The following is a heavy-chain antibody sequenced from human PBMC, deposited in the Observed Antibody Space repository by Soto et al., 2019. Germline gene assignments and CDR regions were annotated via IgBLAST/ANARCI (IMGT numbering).Heavy chain of an antibody. D-gene: IGHD2-2*01. CDR3: AREASAAMPDY. V-gene: IGHV1-69*06. Sequence: SVKFSFQGAGRNFSSYAISWVRQAPGQGLEWMGGIIPIFGTANYAQKFQGRDTINADKSTSTAYMELSSLRYEDTAVYYCAREASAAMPDYWGQGTLVTFSS. J-gene: IGHJ4*02. CDR2: IIPIFGTA. CDR1: GRNFSSYA.